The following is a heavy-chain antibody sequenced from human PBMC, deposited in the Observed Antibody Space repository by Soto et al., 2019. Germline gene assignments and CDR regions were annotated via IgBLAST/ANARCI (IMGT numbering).Heavy chain of an antibody. D-gene: IGHD4-17*01. J-gene: IGHJ4*02. CDR3: ARAIHMTTVTTFSPAFDS. CDR2: IFPIFGTA. V-gene: IGHV1-69*12. Sequence: QVQLVQSGAEVKKPGSSVKVSCKASGGTFSSYAISWVRQAPGQGLEWMGGIFPIFGTANYAQKFQGRVTITAGESTSAAYMELGSLRSEATAVYYCARAIHMTTVTTFSPAFDSWGQGTLVTVSS. CDR1: GGTFSSYA.